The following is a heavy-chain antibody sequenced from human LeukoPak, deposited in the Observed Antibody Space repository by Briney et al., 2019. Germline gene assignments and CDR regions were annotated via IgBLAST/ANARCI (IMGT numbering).Heavy chain of an antibody. J-gene: IGHJ4*02. D-gene: IGHD3-16*02. V-gene: IGHV4-31*03. CDR3: ARGKRGIMVPADY. Sequence: PSETLSLTCTVSGGSISSGGYYWSWIRQHPGKGLEWIGYIYYSGSTYYNPSLKSRVTISVDTSKNQFSLKLSSVTAADTAVYYCARGKRGIMVPADYWGQGTLVTVSS. CDR1: GGSISSGGYY. CDR2: IYYSGST.